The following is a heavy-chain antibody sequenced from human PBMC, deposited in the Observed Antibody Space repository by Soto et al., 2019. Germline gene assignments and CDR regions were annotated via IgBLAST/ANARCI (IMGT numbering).Heavy chain of an antibody. CDR2: IIPIFGTA. CDR1: GGTFSSYA. V-gene: IGHV1-69*05. CDR3: AADPFHYDILTGPGWFDP. J-gene: IGHJ5*02. D-gene: IGHD3-9*01. Sequence: GASVKVSCKASGGTFSSYAISWVRQAPGQGLEWMGGIIPIFGTANYAQKFQGRVTITRDMSTSTAYMELSSLRSEDTAVYYCAADPFHYDILTGPGWFDPWGQGTLVTVSS.